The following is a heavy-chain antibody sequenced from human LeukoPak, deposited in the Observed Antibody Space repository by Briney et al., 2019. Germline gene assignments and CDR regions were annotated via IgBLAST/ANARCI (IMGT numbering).Heavy chain of an antibody. CDR3: ARLRGWLQLRGPYYFDY. V-gene: IGHV4-39*07. Sequence: PSETLSLTCTVSGGSISTSNYYWGWIRQPPGKGLEWIGEINHSGSTNYNPSLKSRVTISVDTSKNQFSLKLSSVTAADTAVYYCARLRGWLQLRGPYYFDYWGQGTLVTVSS. J-gene: IGHJ4*02. D-gene: IGHD5-24*01. CDR2: INHSGST. CDR1: GGSISTSNYY.